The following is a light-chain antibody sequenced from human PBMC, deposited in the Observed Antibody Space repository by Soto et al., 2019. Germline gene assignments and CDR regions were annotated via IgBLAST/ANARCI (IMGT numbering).Light chain of an antibody. J-gene: IGLJ3*02. CDR1: SSDVGGYNY. V-gene: IGLV2-14*01. CDR3: RSYTTSSTQV. CDR2: EVN. Sequence: QSALTQPASVSGSPGQSITISCAGTSSDVGGYNYVSWYQQHPGKAPKLMIYEVNYRPSGVSDRFSGSKSGNTASLTISGIHAEDEADYYCRSYTTSSTQVFGGGTKVTVL.